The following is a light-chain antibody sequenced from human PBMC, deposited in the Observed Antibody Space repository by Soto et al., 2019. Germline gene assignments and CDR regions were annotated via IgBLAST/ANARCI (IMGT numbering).Light chain of an antibody. CDR3: QQYNSYSYT. V-gene: IGKV1-5*03. CDR2: KAS. J-gene: IGKJ2*01. Sequence: DIQMTQSPSTLSASVGDRVTITCRASQSISSSLAWYQQKPGKTPKLLIYKASSLESGVPSRFSSSASGTEFTLTISSLQPDDFATYYCQQYNSYSYTFGQGTKLEIK. CDR1: QSISSS.